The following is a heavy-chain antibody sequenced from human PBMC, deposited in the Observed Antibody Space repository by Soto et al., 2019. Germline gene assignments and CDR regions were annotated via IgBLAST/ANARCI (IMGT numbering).Heavy chain of an antibody. D-gene: IGHD1-20*01. J-gene: IGHJ4*02. CDR1: GYVFSDYP. CDR3: ARESITANGY. CDR2: INRGSGDT. V-gene: IGHV1-3*01. Sequence: ASVKVSCKASGYVFSDYPIHWVRQAPGQRLEWMGWINRGSGDTKYSQKFQDRVTLTRDTSATTAHMGVNTLRSEDTAIYYCARESITANGYWGQGTPVTVSS.